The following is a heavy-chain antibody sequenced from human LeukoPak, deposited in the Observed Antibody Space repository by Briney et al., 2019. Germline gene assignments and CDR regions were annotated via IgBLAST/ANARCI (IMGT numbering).Heavy chain of an antibody. J-gene: IGHJ3*02. CDR2: ISSSGTTI. CDR3: ARTNWGLGGAFDM. D-gene: IGHD7-27*01. CDR1: GFAFSSYE. Sequence: LSGGSLRLSCAASGFAFSSYEMNWVRQAPGKGLEWVSKISSSGTTIYYTDSVKGRFTTSRDNAKNSLYLQLNSLRAEDTAVYYCARTNWGLGGAFDMWGQGTMVTVSS. V-gene: IGHV3-48*03.